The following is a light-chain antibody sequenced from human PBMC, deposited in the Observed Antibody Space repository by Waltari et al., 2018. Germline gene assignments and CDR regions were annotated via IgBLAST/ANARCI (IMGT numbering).Light chain of an antibody. J-gene: IGLJ2*01. CDR2: SND. CDR3: ASRDDRLNGVV. Sequence: QSVLTQAPSASGAPGQRVIISCSGSGSNIGSRAVNWYQQLPGRAPKLLIYSNDQRPSGVPDRVSGSRSGTSASLAISGLQSEDEAHYYCASRDDRLNGVVFGGGTKLTVL. V-gene: IGLV1-44*01. CDR1: GSNIGSRA.